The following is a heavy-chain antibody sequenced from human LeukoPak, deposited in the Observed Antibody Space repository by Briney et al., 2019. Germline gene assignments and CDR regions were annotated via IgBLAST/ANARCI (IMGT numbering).Heavy chain of an antibody. J-gene: IGHJ4*02. CDR1: GFTFSSYS. Sequence: PGGSLRLSCAASGFTFSSYSMNWVRQAPGKGLEWVGRIKSKTDGGTTDYAAPVKGRFTISRDDSKNTLYLQMNSLKTEDTAVYYCTTVTRVRYFDWLVRGDLFDYWGQGTLVTVSS. CDR2: IKSKTDGGTT. D-gene: IGHD3-9*01. CDR3: TTVTRVRYFDWLVRGDLFDY. V-gene: IGHV3-15*01.